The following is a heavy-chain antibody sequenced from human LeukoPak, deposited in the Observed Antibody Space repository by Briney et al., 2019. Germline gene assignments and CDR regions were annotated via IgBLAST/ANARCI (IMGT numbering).Heavy chain of an antibody. D-gene: IGHD3-10*01. J-gene: IGHJ4*02. CDR1: GFTFSSFA. CDR2: VRGNGDST. V-gene: IGHV3-23*01. CDR3: AKGFFGSGTFPHNFDY. Sequence: GGSLRLSCAASGFTFSSFAMHWVRQAPGKGLEWVAVVRGNGDSTHYADSVKGRFTISRDNSKNTLYLQMNSLRAEDTAVYYCAKGFFGSGTFPHNFDYWGQGTLVTVSS.